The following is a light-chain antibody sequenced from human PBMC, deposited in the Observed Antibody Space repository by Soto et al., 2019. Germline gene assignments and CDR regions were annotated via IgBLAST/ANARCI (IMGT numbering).Light chain of an antibody. CDR1: QSISSY. V-gene: IGKV1-39*01. J-gene: IGKJ5*01. CDR3: QQSYSTLIT. CDR2: AAS. Sequence: DIVMTHSPDSLSVSLGERATIHCKSSQSISSYLNWYQQKPGKAPKLLIYAASSLQSGVPSRFSGSGSGTDFTLTISSLQPEDFATYYCQQSYSTLITFGQGTRLEI.